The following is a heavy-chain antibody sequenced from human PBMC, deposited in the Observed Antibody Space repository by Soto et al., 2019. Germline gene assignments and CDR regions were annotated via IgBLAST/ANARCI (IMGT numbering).Heavy chain of an antibody. CDR2: IFPIFAPA. J-gene: IGHJ6*02. Sequence: SVKVSCKASGGTFSSYAISWVRQAPGQGLEWMVGIFPIFAPANYAQKFQGRVTITADESPSTAYMEVSSLRSEDTAVYYCARHAIPYSYYGMDVWGQGTTVTAS. V-gene: IGHV1-69*13. CDR3: ARHAIPYSYYGMDV. CDR1: GGTFSSYA.